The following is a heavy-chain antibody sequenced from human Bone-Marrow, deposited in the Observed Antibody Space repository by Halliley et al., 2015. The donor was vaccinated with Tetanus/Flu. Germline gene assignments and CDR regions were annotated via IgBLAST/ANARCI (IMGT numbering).Heavy chain of an antibody. V-gene: IGHV1-3*01. Sequence: NADSGYTKYSQNFQGRVTITGDTSASTAYMELSSLRSEDTAVYYCTREKWDHDTLQRYYGMDVWGQGTTVTVSS. D-gene: IGHD1-26*01. CDR2: NADSGYT. J-gene: IGHJ6*02. CDR3: TREKWDHDTLQRYYGMDV.